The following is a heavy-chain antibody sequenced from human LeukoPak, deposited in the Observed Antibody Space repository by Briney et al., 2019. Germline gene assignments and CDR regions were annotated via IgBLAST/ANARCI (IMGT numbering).Heavy chain of an antibody. CDR2: IIPIFGTA. V-gene: IGHV1-69*13. CDR3: ARDGSSWPETHDPFDY. CDR1: GGTFSSYA. J-gene: IGHJ4*02. Sequence: ASVKVSCKASGGTFSSYAISWVRQAPGQGLEWMGGIIPIFGTANYAQKFQGRVTITADESTSTAYMELSSLRSDDTAVYYCARDGSSWPETHDPFDYWGQGTLVTVSS. D-gene: IGHD6-13*01.